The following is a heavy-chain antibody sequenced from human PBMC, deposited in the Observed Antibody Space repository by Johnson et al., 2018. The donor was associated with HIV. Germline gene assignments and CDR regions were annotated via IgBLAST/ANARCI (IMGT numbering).Heavy chain of an antibody. CDR1: GFTFNSFW. J-gene: IGHJ3*02. CDR3: ARAHLIFPKNAFDI. Sequence: VQLVESGGDLVPPGGSLRLSCAASGFTFNSFWLSWVRQAPGKGLEWVANINLDGSEKYYVDSVKGRFTISRDNVRNSVYLQMNSLGVEDTGFYYCARAHLIFPKNAFDIWGQGTTVMVSS. D-gene: IGHD3-3*02. CDR2: INLDGSEK. V-gene: IGHV3-7*01.